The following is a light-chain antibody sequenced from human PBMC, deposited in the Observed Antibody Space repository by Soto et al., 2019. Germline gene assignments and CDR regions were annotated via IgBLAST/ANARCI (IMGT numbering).Light chain of an antibody. CDR2: SNN. CDR1: SSNIGRNT. J-gene: IGLJ1*01. Sequence: QSVLTQAPSASETPGQRVTISCSGGSSNIGRNTVNWYQQLPGTAPKLLIYSNNRRPSGVPDRFSGSKSGTSASLAISGLQSEDEADYYCAAWDDSLTDYVFGTWTKVTVL. CDR3: AAWDDSLTDYV. V-gene: IGLV1-44*01.